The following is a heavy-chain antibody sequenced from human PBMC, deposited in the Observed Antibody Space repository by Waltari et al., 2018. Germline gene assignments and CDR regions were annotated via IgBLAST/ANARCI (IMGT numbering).Heavy chain of an antibody. D-gene: IGHD3-10*01. J-gene: IGHJ6*02. Sequence: EVQLVESGGGLVQPGGSLRLSCAASGFTFSSYSMNWVRQAPGKGLGWVSYISSSSSTIYYADSVKGRFTISRDNAKNSLYLQMNSLRAEDTAVYYCARDERFGELLYYYYYYGMDVWGQGTTVTVSS. V-gene: IGHV3-48*01. CDR1: GFTFSSYS. CDR3: ARDERFGELLYYYYYYGMDV. CDR2: ISSSSSTI.